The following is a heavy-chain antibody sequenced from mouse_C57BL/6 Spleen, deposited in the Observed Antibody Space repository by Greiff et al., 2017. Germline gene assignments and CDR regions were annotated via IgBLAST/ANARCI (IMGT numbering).Heavy chain of an antibody. J-gene: IGHJ1*03. CDR2: IRLKSDNYAT. D-gene: IGHD1-1*01. Sequence: EVKVEESGGGLVQPGGSMKLSCVASGFTFSNYWMNWVRQSPEKGLEWVAQIRLKSDNYATHYAESVKGRFTISRDDSKRCVYLQMNNLRAEDTGIYYCTRAYYGSSYYWYFDVWGTGTTVTVSS. CDR1: GFTFSNYW. V-gene: IGHV6-3*01. CDR3: TRAYYGSSYYWYFDV.